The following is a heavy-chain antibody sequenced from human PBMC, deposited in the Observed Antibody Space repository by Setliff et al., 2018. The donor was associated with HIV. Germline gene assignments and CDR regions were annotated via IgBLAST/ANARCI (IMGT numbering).Heavy chain of an antibody. J-gene: IGHJ4*02. CDR1: GASIRSGVYY. D-gene: IGHD6-19*01. V-gene: IGHV4-61*09. CDR2: IFPSGST. Sequence: SETLSLTCAVSGASIRSGVYYWSWIRQPAGKGPEWIGHIFPSGSTNYSPSLKSRITISMDTSKNQFSLKLSSVTAADTAVYYCATGITMAPDYWGQGSLGTVSS. CDR3: ATGITMAPDY.